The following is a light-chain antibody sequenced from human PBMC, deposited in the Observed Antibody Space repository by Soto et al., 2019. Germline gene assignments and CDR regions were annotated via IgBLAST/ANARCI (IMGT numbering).Light chain of an antibody. CDR3: QQYNNWTRT. Sequence: RASQSVSSNYLAWFQQKPGQVPRLLIYAASSRATGIPDRFSGSGSGTEFTLTISSLQSEDFAVYYCQQYNNWTRTFGQGTKVDIK. V-gene: IGKV3D-15*01. CDR2: AAS. J-gene: IGKJ1*01. CDR1: QSVSSN.